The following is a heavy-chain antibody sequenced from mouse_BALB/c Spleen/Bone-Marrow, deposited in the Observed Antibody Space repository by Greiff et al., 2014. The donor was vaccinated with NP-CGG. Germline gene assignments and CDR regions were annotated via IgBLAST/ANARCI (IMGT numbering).Heavy chain of an antibody. CDR2: IHPSDSET. D-gene: IGHD2-1*01. Sequence: QVQLKQSGTEVVRPGASVKLSCKASGYSFTTYWMNWVKQRPGQGLEWIGMIHPSDSETRLNQKFKDKATLTVDKSSSIAYMQLNSPTSEDSAVYYCAREKVYYGISWFAYWGQGTLVTVSA. J-gene: IGHJ3*01. CDR3: AREKVYYGISWFAY. CDR1: GYSFTTYW. V-gene: IGHV1-61*01.